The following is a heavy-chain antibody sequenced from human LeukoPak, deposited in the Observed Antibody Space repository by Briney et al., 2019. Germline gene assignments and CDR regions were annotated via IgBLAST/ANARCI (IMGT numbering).Heavy chain of an antibody. CDR2: IYYSGST. CDR1: GGSISSSSYY. CDR3: ARMMGATTGSY. Sequence: SETLSLTCTVSGGSISSSSYYWGWIRQPPGKGLEWIGSIYYSGSTYYNPSLKSRVTISVDTSKNQFSLKLSSVTAADTAVYYCARMMGATTGSYWGQGTLVTVSS. J-gene: IGHJ4*02. V-gene: IGHV4-39*07. D-gene: IGHD1-26*01.